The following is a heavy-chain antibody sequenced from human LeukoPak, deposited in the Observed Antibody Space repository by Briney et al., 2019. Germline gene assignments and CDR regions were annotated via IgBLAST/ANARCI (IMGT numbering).Heavy chain of an antibody. CDR2: ISSNGGST. Sequence: GGSLRLSCAASRFTFSSYAMHWVRQAPGKGLEYVSAISSNGGSTYYANSVKGRFTISRDNSRNTLYLQMGSLRAEDMAVYYCARGVLARGSSGWYFDYWGQGTLVTVSS. J-gene: IGHJ4*02. D-gene: IGHD6-19*01. CDR3: ARGVLARGSSGWYFDY. V-gene: IGHV3-64*01. CDR1: RFTFSSYA.